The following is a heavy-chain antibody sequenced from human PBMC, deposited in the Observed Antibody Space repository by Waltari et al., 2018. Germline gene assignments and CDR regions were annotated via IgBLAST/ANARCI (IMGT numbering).Heavy chain of an antibody. D-gene: IGHD4-17*01. Sequence: QVQLVESGGGVVRPGGSLRLSCAASGFPFSASGLHWVRQAPGKGLEWLASILSDGSKKYFADSVKGRFTISRDNSKNTLYLQMNSLRAEDTAVYYCAKGLGVTNNDGFHVWGQGTMVTVSS. V-gene: IGHV3-30*02. CDR3: AKGLGVTNNDGFHV. CDR1: GFPFSASG. J-gene: IGHJ3*01. CDR2: ILSDGSKK.